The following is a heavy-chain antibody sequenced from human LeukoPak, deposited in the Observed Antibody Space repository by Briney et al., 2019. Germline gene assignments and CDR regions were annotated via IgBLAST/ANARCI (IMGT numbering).Heavy chain of an antibody. J-gene: IGHJ1*01. CDR2: INAGNGNT. Sequence: ASVKVSCKASGYTFTSYAMHWVRQAPGQRLEWMGWINAGNGNTKYSQKFQARVTITRDTSASTTYMELSRLTYEDTAVYYCARGCGGDCPTAEYFQHWGQGTLVAVSS. D-gene: IGHD2-21*02. CDR3: ARGCGGDCPTAEYFQH. V-gene: IGHV1-3*01. CDR1: GYTFTSYA.